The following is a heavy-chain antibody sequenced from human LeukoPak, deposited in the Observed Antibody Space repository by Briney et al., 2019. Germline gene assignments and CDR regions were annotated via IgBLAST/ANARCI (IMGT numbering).Heavy chain of an antibody. J-gene: IGHJ4*02. V-gene: IGHV3-30-3*01. CDR2: ISYDGSNK. CDR3: ARGAQFDY. CDR1: GFTFSSYA. Sequence: GRSLRLSCAASGFTFSSYATPWVRQAPGKGLEWVAVISYDGSNKYYADSVKGRFTISRDNSKNTLYLQMNSLRAEDTAVYYCARGAQFDYWGQGTLVTVSS.